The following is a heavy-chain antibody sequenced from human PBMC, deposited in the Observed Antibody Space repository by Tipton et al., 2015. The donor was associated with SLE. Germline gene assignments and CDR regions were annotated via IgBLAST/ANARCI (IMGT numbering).Heavy chain of an antibody. CDR3: ARIIAGPGDAFDV. CDR2: IYTNENT. Sequence: TLSLTCTVSGGSISSYYWSWIRQPAGGGLEWIGRIYTNENTNYNPSPKSRVTMSVDTSKNHFSLKLISVTAADTAVYFCARIIAGPGDAFDVWGQGTMVTVSS. CDR1: GGSISSYY. V-gene: IGHV4-4*07. J-gene: IGHJ3*01.